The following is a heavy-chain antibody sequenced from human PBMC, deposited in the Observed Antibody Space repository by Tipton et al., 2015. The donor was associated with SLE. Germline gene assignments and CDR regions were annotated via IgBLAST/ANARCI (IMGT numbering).Heavy chain of an antibody. Sequence: SLRLSCAASGFTFSSYWMSWVRQAPGKGLEWVANIKQDESEKYYVDSVKGRFTISRDNAKKSLYLQMNSLGAEDTAVYYCARDLYGSSLDYWGQGTLVTVSS. CDR2: IKQDESEK. V-gene: IGHV3-7*01. J-gene: IGHJ4*02. CDR3: ARDLYGSSLDY. D-gene: IGHD3-10*01. CDR1: GFTFSSYW.